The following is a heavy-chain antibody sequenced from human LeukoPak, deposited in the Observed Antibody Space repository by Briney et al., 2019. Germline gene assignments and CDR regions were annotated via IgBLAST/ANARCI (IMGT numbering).Heavy chain of an antibody. CDR1: GYTLTELS. V-gene: IGHV1-24*01. J-gene: IGHJ4*02. CDR2: FDPEDGET. CDR3: ATVPGYYDSSGYPH. D-gene: IGHD3-22*01. Sequence: GASVKVSCKFSGYTLTELSMHWVRQAPGKGLEWMGGFDPEDGETIYAQKFQGRVTMTEDTSTDTAYMELSSLRSEDTAVYYCATVPGYYDSSGYPHWGQGTLVTVSS.